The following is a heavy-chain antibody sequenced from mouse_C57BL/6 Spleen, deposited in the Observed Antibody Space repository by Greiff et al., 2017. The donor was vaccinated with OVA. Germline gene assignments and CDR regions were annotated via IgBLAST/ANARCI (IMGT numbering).Heavy chain of an antibody. CDR3: ARRGSTHWYFDV. Sequence: DVMLVESGGGLVQPGGSLKLSCAASGFTFSDYYMYWVRQTPEKRLEWVAYIINGGGSTYYPDTVKGRFTIARDNAKNTLYLQMSRLKSEDTAMYYFARRGSTHWYFDVWGTGTTVTVSS. CDR1: GFTFSDYY. CDR2: IINGGGST. D-gene: IGHD1-1*01. V-gene: IGHV5-12*01. J-gene: IGHJ1*03.